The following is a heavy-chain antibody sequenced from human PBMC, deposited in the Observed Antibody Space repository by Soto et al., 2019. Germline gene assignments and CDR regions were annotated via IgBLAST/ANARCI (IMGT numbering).Heavy chain of an antibody. V-gene: IGHV4-39*01. CDR2: SYYSGTT. J-gene: IGHJ5*02. D-gene: IGHD1-1*01. CDR1: GGSIRSTTYY. CDR3: ARHWSSGGNNWFDP. Sequence: QLLLQESGPGLVKPSETLSLTCTVSGGSIRSTTYYWSWIRQPPGKGLEWIGSSYYSGTTYNNPSLKSRVTVSVDTSKKQFSLKVNSVTAADTAVYYCARHWSSGGNNWFDPWGQGSLVTVSS.